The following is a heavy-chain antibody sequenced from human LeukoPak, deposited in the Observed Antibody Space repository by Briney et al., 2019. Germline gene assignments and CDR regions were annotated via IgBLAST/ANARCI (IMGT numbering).Heavy chain of an antibody. J-gene: IGHJ6*03. V-gene: IGHV3-21*01. D-gene: IGHD6-13*01. Sequence: GSLRLSCTASGFTFSIYTMNWVRQAPGKGLEWVSSITSSSSYIYYADSVKGRFTISRDNAKNSLYLQMNSLRAEDTAVYYCARTTEAHSWQTRYYSYYMDVWGKGTTVTVSS. CDR1: GFTFSIYT. CDR3: ARTTEAHSWQTRYYSYYMDV. CDR2: ITSSSSYI.